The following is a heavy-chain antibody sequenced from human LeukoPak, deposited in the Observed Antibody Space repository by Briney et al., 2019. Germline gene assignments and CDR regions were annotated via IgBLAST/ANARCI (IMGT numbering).Heavy chain of an antibody. D-gene: IGHD5-24*01. CDR3: ARDQGRWLQVRSGTDLEYYYYYMDV. CDR1: GGSISSYY. Sequence: PSETLSLTCTVSGGSISSYYWSWIRQPPGKGLGWIGYIFYTGSTNYNPSLKRRVTMSVDTSKNQFSLKLSSVTAADTAVYYCARDQGRWLQVRSGTDLEYYYYYMDVWGKGTTVTISS. CDR2: IFYTGST. V-gene: IGHV4-59*12. J-gene: IGHJ6*03.